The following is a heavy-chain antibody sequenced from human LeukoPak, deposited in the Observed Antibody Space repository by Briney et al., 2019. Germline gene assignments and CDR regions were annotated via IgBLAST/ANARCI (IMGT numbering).Heavy chain of an antibody. Sequence: ASVKVSCKASGYTFTSYGISWVRQAPGQGLEWMGWISAYNGNTNYAQKLQGRVTMTTDTSTSTAYMELRSLRSDHTAVYYCARGVNPSFIAAAGDDAFDIWGQGTMVTVSS. CDR1: GYTFTSYG. J-gene: IGHJ3*02. CDR2: ISAYNGNT. D-gene: IGHD6-13*01. CDR3: ARGVNPSFIAAAGDDAFDI. V-gene: IGHV1-18*01.